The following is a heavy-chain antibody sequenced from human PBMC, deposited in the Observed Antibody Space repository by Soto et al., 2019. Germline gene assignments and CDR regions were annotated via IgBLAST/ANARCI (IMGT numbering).Heavy chain of an antibody. Sequence: GASVKVSCKASGYTFTGYYMHWVRQAPGQGLERMGWINPNSGGTNYAQKFQGRVTMTRDTSISTAYMELSRLRSDDTAVYYCARRLVGDFWSGYLAGLDVWGQGTTVTVSS. CDR1: GYTFTGYY. J-gene: IGHJ6*02. CDR3: ARRLVGDFWSGYLAGLDV. D-gene: IGHD3-3*01. CDR2: INPNSGGT. V-gene: IGHV1-2*02.